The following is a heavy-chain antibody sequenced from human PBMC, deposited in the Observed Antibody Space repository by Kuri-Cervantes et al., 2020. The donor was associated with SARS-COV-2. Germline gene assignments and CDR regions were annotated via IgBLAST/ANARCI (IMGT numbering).Heavy chain of an antibody. Sequence: GESLKISCAASGLVFSSYAMTWARQVPGKGLEWVASVSNTGAYTYYADSVKGRFNIFRDNSKNTLYLQMNSLRAEDTAVYYCARGLGGYDLWSLVDYWGQGTLVTVSS. CDR3: ARGLGGYDLWSLVDY. D-gene: IGHD5-12*01. CDR2: VSNTGAYT. CDR1: GLVFSSYA. V-gene: IGHV3-23*01. J-gene: IGHJ4*02.